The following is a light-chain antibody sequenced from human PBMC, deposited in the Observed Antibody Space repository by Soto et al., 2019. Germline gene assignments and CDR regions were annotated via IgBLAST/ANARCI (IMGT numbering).Light chain of an antibody. J-gene: IGLJ2*01. CDR1: SGHSNYA. CDR2: LNSDGSH. CDR3: QTWGSGIVV. V-gene: IGLV4-69*01. Sequence: QLVLTQSPSASASLGASVKLTCTLSSGHSNYAIAWHQQQSEKGPRYLMKLNSDGSHSKGDGIPDRFSGSSSGAERYLTIARLRSEGEAGGECQTWGSGIVVFGGGTKLTVL.